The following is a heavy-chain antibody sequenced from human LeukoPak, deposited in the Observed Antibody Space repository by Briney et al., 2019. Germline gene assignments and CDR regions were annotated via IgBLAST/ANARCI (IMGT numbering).Heavy chain of an antibody. V-gene: IGHV4-34*01. J-gene: IGHJ4*02. D-gene: IGHD3-22*01. CDR3: ASSFYYDSRDY. Sequence: PSETLSLTCVVYGGSFSGYFWSWIRQPPGKGLEWIGEITPSGSTNYSPSLKSRVSISIDTSRKKLSLRLTSVTAADSAVYYCASSFYYDSRDYWGQGTLVTVSS. CDR1: GGSFSGYF. CDR2: ITPSGST.